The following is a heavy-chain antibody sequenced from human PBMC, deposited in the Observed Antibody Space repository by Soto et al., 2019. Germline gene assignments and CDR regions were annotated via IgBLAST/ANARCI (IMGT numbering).Heavy chain of an antibody. CDR1: GGTFNTYT. Sequence: QVHLIQSGAEVKKPGSSVKVSCKAAGGTFNTYTLIWVRQAPGHGLEWMGRIIPMVTVTNSAQKFQGRLTLTADKSTGTACMERTRLRSDDTAVYYCSIGSWSDETLDVWGQGTMVTVSS. CDR2: IIPMVTVT. D-gene: IGHD6-19*01. V-gene: IGHV1-69*02. CDR3: SIGSWSDETLDV. J-gene: IGHJ3*01.